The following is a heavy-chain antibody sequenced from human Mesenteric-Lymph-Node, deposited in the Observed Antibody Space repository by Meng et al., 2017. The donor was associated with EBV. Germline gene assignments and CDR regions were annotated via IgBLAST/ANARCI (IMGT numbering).Heavy chain of an antibody. V-gene: IGHV4-61*01. CDR1: GDSVSRGSYY. D-gene: IGHD1-26*01. Sequence: VQLPGSGPGLVKPSGTLSLTCTVSGDSVSRGSYYWAWIRQPPGKGLEWIAYIHYTGNTKYNPSLESRVTISVDTSKNQFSLRLTSVTAADTAVYYCARWGATGPFDYWGQGTLVTVSS. J-gene: IGHJ4*02. CDR3: ARWGATGPFDY. CDR2: IHYTGNT.